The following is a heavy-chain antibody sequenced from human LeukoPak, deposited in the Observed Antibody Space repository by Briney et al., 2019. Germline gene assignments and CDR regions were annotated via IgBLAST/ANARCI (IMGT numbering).Heavy chain of an antibody. V-gene: IGHV3-7*01. D-gene: IGHD3-22*01. CDR3: ARDQSQGYYYDSSGYYSRSFAEYFQH. Sequence: GGSLRLSCAASGFTFSSYWMSWVRQAPGKGLEWVDNIKQDGSEKYYVDSVKGRFTISRDNAKNSLYLQMNSLRAEDTAVYYCARDQSQGYYYDSSGYYSRSFAEYFQHWGQGTLVTVSS. CDR2: IKQDGSEK. CDR1: GFTFSSYW. J-gene: IGHJ1*01.